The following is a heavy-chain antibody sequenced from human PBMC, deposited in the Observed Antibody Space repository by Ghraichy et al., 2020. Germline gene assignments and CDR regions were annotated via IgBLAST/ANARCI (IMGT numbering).Heavy chain of an antibody. CDR1: GGSFSGYY. CDR3: ARGPMITFGGVIGAFDP. V-gene: IGHV4-34*01. J-gene: IGHJ5*02. D-gene: IGHD3-16*02. Sequence: SETLSLTCAVYGGSFSGYYWSWIRQPPGKGLEWIGEINHSGSTNYNPSLKSRVTISVDTSKNQFSLKLSSVTAADTAVYYCARGPMITFGGVIGAFDPWGQGTLVTVSS. CDR2: INHSGST.